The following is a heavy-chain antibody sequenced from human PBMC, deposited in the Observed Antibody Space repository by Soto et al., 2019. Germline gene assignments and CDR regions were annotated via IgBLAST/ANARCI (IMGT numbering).Heavy chain of an antibody. D-gene: IGHD6-19*01. CDR2: VYTSGST. V-gene: IGHV4-4*07. J-gene: IGHJ4*01. CDR3: CYSSGWYAEKFDS. Sequence: SETLSLTCTVSGGSISSYYWSWVRQPAGKGLEWIGRVYTSGSTIYNPSLKSRVTVSLDTSKNQFSLKLTSVTAADTAVYYCCYSSGWYAEKFDSWGRGTLVTVSS. CDR1: GGSISSYY.